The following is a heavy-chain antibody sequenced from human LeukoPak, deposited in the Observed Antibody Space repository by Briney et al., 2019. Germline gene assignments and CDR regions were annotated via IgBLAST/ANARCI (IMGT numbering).Heavy chain of an antibody. V-gene: IGHV4-34*01. Sequence: SETLSLTCAVYGGSFSGYYWSWIRHPPGKGLECIGEINHSGSTNYNPSLKSRVTISVDTSKNQFSLKLSSVTAADTAVYYCARVRGARMTTVTNWGQGTLVTVSS. J-gene: IGHJ4*02. CDR1: GGSFSGYY. D-gene: IGHD4-17*01. CDR2: INHSGST. CDR3: ARVRGARMTTVTN.